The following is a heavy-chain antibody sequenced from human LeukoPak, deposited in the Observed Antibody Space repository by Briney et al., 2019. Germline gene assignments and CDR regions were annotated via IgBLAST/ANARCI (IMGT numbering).Heavy chain of an antibody. V-gene: IGHV3-74*01. CDR2: IKGDGIST. CDR1: GFDFSSNW. D-gene: IGHD3-3*01. Sequence: GGSLRLSCAASGFDFSSNWMHWVRHAPGQGLVWVSRIKGDGISTNYADSVKGRFTISRDITKNTLYLQMNSLRAEDTGVYYCAKDHYWSIDYWGRGTLVTVSS. CDR3: AKDHYWSIDY. J-gene: IGHJ4*02.